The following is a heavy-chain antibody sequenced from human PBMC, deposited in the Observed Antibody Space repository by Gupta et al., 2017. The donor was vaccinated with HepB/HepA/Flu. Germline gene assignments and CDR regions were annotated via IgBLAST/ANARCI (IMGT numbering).Heavy chain of an antibody. CDR2: SKREGSST. CDR1: GFNFRTCW. V-gene: IGHV3-74*01. J-gene: IGHJ6*02. D-gene: IGHD2-15*01. Sequence: EVQLVQSVLGLVQPGGSLRRSWAASGFNFRTCWMHWVRQVTRKGLVWVSRSKREGSSTNYVAPVKGSCTNSRDNAKNTLHLQINGLRAEETVVSYSXGXPDCCGXSCTADQYYGFDVWGQGSTVTVSS. CDR3: XGXPDCCGXSCTADQYYGFDV.